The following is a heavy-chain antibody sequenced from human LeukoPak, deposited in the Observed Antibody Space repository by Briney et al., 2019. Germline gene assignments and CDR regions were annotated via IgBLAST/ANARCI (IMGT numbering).Heavy chain of an antibody. V-gene: IGHV1-18*01. CDR1: GYTFTSYG. Sequence: ASVKVSCKASGYTFTSYGISSVRQAPGQGLEWMAWPSAYNGNTNYALKLQGRVTLTTDTSTSTAYMELRSLRSDETAVYYCARGASRYWFDPWGQGTLVTVSS. J-gene: IGHJ5*02. D-gene: IGHD3-16*01. CDR3: ARGASRYWFDP. CDR2: PSAYNGNT.